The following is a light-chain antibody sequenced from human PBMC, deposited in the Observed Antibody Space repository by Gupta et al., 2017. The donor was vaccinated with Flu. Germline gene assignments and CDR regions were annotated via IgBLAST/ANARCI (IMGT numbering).Light chain of an antibody. V-gene: IGLV6-57*03. CDR2: ENN. CDR3: QSYDSSNHAV. CDR1: SGSIARNY. Sequence: NWLLTQPHAVSESPGRTVPISCTRTSGSIARNYVQWYQQRPGGAPPTVIYENNQRLSGVPHRFSGSVDSSSDSASLTISGLKTEDEADYYCQSYDSSNHAVFGGGTKLTVL. J-gene: IGLJ2*01.